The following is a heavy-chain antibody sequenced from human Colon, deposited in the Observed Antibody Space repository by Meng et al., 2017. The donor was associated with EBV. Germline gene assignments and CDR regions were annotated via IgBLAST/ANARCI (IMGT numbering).Heavy chain of an antibody. CDR2: IYYSGST. V-gene: IGHV4-30-4*01. CDR1: GVAISSGNHY. Sequence: QVQLQESGPGLVKPSQTLSLTCPVSGVAISSGNHYWSWIRQHPGKGLEYIGYIYYSGSTYYNPSLKSRVIISVDTSKNQFSLKLSSVTAADTAVYYCARVTGKIYYDGSGYPEAFDYWGQGTLVTVSS. J-gene: IGHJ4*02. D-gene: IGHD3-22*01. CDR3: ARVTGKIYYDGSGYPEAFDY.